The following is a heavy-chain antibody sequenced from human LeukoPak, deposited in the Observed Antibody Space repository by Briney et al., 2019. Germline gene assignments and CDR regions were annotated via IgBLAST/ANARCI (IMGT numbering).Heavy chain of an antibody. CDR1: GGSISSSSYY. V-gene: IGHV4-39*07. D-gene: IGHD6-19*01. CDR2: IYYSGTT. Sequence: SETLSLTCTVSGGSISSSSYYWGWIRQPPGKGLEWIGSIYYSGTTYYNPSLKSRVTISVDTSKNQFSLKLSSVTAADTAVYYCARDSTSIAVAGTGGEWGQGTLVTVSS. CDR3: ARDSTSIAVAGTGGE. J-gene: IGHJ4*02.